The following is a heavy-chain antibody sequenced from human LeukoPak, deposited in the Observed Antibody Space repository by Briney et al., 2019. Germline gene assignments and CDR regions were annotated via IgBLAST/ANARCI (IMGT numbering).Heavy chain of an antibody. Sequence: SETLSLTCAVYGGSFSGCYWSWIRQPPGKGLEWIGEINQSGSPNYNPSLKSRVTISVVTSKHQFSLKLSSVTAADTAVYYCATIQRDHAFDIWGQGTMVTVSS. V-gene: IGHV4-34*01. CDR3: ATIQRDHAFDI. CDR2: INQSGSP. J-gene: IGHJ3*02. CDR1: GGSFSGCY. D-gene: IGHD2-2*01.